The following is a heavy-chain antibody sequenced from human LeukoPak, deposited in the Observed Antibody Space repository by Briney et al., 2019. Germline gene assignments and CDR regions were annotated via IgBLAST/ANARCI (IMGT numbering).Heavy chain of an antibody. Sequence: SETLSLTCTVSGGSISSSSYYWGWIRQPPGKGLEWIGSIYYSGSTYYNPSLKSRVTISVDTSKNQFSLKLSSVTAADTAVYYCAGKHMVRGVIILDYWGQGTLVTVSS. CDR3: AGKHMVRGVIILDY. D-gene: IGHD3-10*01. J-gene: IGHJ4*02. V-gene: IGHV4-39*01. CDR2: IYYSGST. CDR1: GGSISSSSYY.